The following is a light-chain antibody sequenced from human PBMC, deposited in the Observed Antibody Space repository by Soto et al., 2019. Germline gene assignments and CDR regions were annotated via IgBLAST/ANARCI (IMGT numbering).Light chain of an antibody. CDR1: SSNIGTNA. CDR2: SEI. J-gene: IGLJ1*01. V-gene: IGLV1-44*01. Sequence: QSVLAQPPSASGTPGQRVTISRSGSSSNIGTNAVSWYQQLPGTAPKLLIYSEIQRPSGVPDRFSGSKSGTSASLAISGLQSEDEADYYCAAWDESLNGYVFGTGTKVTV. CDR3: AAWDESLNGYV.